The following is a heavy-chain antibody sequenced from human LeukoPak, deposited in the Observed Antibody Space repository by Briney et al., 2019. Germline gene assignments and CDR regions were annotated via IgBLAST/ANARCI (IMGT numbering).Heavy chain of an antibody. J-gene: IGHJ5*02. Sequence: PSETLSLTCTVSGASISSSDYYWGWVRQPPGTGLEWIVSISYIGSTYNNPARKSLISLTVDTTKNQFSLMLIFVTAADTAVYYCARLNGNNWFDPWGQGTLVTVSS. CDR1: GASISSSDYY. CDR2: ISYIGST. CDR3: ARLNGNNWFDP. V-gene: IGHV4-39*07.